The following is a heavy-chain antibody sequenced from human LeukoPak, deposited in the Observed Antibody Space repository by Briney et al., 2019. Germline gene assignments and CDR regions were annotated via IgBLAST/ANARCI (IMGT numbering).Heavy chain of an antibody. CDR1: GGSISSSNW. V-gene: IGHV4-4*02. CDR3: ARRRVGATSANAFDP. Sequence: ASETLSLTCAVSGGSISSSNWWSWVRQPPGKGLEWIGSIYYSGSTYYNPSLKSRVTISVDTSKNQFSLKLSSVTAADTAVYYCARRRVGATSANAFDPWGQGTLVTVSS. CDR2: IYYSGST. J-gene: IGHJ5*02. D-gene: IGHD1-26*01.